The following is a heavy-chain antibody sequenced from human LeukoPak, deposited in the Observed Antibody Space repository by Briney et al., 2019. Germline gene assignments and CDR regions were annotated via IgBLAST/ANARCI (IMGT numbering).Heavy chain of an antibody. V-gene: IGHV1-69*04. CDR2: IIPILAIA. CDR1: GGTFSSYA. Sequence: GASVKVSCKASGGTFSSYAISWVRQAPGQGLEWMGRIIPILAIANYAQKFQGRVTITADKSTSTAYMELSSLRSEDTAVYYCARGYNKRDYYYYYGMDVWGQGTTVTVSS. D-gene: IGHD1-1*01. J-gene: IGHJ6*02. CDR3: ARGYNKRDYYYYYGMDV.